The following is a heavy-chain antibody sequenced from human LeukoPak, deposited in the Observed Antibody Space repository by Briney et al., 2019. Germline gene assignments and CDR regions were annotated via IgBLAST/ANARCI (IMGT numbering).Heavy chain of an antibody. D-gene: IGHD1-1*01. J-gene: IGHJ6*03. Sequence: EASVKVSCKASVYTFTSYGLSWVRQAPGQGLEWMGWISAYNGNTNYAQKLQGRVTMTTDTSTSTAYMELRSLRSDDTAVYYCARGELERQVVSGYYYMDVWGKGTTVTVSS. V-gene: IGHV1-18*01. CDR2: ISAYNGNT. CDR1: VYTFTSYG. CDR3: ARGELERQVVSGYYYMDV.